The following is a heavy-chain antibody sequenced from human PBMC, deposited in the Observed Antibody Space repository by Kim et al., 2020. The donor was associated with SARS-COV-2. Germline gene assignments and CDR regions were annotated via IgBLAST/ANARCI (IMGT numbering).Heavy chain of an antibody. D-gene: IGHD6-19*01. J-gene: IGHJ3*02. CDR3: ARGAVAGDDAFDI. Sequence: YSHPVGGRFTISRYNAKNTLYLQMKSLRAEDTAVYYCARGAVAGDDAFDIWGQGTMVTVSS. V-gene: IGHV3-30*03.